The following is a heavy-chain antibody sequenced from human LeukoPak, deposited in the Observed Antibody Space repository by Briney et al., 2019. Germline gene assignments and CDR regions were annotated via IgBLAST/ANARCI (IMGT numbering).Heavy chain of an antibody. D-gene: IGHD6-13*01. CDR2: VKSKADGGTI. CDR1: GFTFNDAW. Sequence: GGPLRLSCAASGFTFNDAWMSCGRQVPGKGLEWVGRVKSKADGGTIDYGAPVKGRFTISRDDSKNTVYLQMNSLKTEDTAVYYCATAPQQLGYWGQGTLVTVSS. CDR3: ATAPQQLGY. V-gene: IGHV3-15*01. J-gene: IGHJ4*02.